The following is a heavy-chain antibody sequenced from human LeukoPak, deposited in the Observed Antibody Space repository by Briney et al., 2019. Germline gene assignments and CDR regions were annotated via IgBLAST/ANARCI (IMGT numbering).Heavy chain of an antibody. J-gene: IGHJ3*02. CDR2: ISNSGSTI. V-gene: IGHV3-11*04. Sequence: GGSLRLSCAASGFTFSDYYMSWIRQAPGKGLEWVSYISNSGSTIYYADSVKGRFTISRDNAKNSLYLQMNSLRAEDTAAYYCARDGRRDSDAFDIWGQGTMVTVSS. CDR3: ARDGRRDSDAFDI. CDR1: GFTFSDYY. D-gene: IGHD1-1*01.